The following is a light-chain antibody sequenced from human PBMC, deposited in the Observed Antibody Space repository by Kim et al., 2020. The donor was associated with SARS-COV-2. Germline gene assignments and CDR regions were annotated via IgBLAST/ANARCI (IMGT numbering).Light chain of an antibody. CDR1: QSVRTY. J-gene: IGKJ4*01. Sequence: LSPGDRATLSCRASQSVRTYLAWFQQKPGQAPRLLIYDASNRATGIPARFSGSGSGTDFTLTISSLAPEDFAVYYCQQRSEWPLTFGGGTKVDIK. CDR3: QQRSEWPLT. V-gene: IGKV3-11*01. CDR2: DAS.